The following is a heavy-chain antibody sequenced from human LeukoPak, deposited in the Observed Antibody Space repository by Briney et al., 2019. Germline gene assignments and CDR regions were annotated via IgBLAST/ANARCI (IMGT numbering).Heavy chain of an antibody. CDR2: ISAYNGNT. CDR3: ARGLGLKQLVLVY. D-gene: IGHD6-13*01. CDR1: GYTFTDFY. J-gene: IGHJ4*02. V-gene: IGHV1-18*04. Sequence: ASVKVSCKTSGYTFTDFYMHWARQAPGQGPEWLGWISAYNGNTNYAQKLQGRVTMTTDTSTSTAYMELRSLRSDDTAVSYCARGLGLKQLVLVYWGQGTLVTVSS.